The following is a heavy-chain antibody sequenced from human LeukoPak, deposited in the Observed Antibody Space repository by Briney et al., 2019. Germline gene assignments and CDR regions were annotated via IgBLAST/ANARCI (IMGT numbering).Heavy chain of an antibody. Sequence: SDTLSLTCTVSGGSISNYYWNWIRQPPGKGLEWIGYIYFTGSSNYNPSLKSRVTISLDTYKNQFSLKLSSVTAADTAIYYCARGRWLQFSDWGPGTLVTVSS. J-gene: IGHJ4*02. V-gene: IGHV4-59*07. CDR1: GGSISNYY. CDR2: IYFTGSS. D-gene: IGHD5-24*01. CDR3: ARGRWLQFSD.